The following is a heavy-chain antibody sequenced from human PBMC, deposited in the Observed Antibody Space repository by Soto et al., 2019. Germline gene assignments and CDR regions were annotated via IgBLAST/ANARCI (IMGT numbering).Heavy chain of an antibody. CDR2: INAGNGIT. CDR3: ARDLSVLRYFDWPNFDY. CDR1: GYTFTSYA. V-gene: IGHV1-3*01. Sequence: ASVKVSCKASGYTFTSYAMHWVRQAPGQRLEWMGWINAGNGITKYSQKFQGRVTITRDTSASTAYMELSSLRSEDTAVYYCARDLSVLRYFDWPNFDYWGQGTLVTVSS. J-gene: IGHJ4*02. D-gene: IGHD3-9*01.